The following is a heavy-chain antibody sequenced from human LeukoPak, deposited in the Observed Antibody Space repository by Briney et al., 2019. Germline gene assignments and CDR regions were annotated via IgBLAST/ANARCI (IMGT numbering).Heavy chain of an antibody. CDR1: GYSFTSYW. CDR3: ARRRYCSSTSCWRENAFDI. Sequence: GESLKISCKGSGYSFTSYWIGWVRQMPGKGLEWMGIIYPGDSDTRYSPSFQGQVTISADKSISTAYLQWSSLKASDTAMYYCARRRYCSSTSCWRENAFDIWGQGTMVTVSS. V-gene: IGHV5-51*01. CDR2: IYPGDSDT. D-gene: IGHD2-2*01. J-gene: IGHJ3*02.